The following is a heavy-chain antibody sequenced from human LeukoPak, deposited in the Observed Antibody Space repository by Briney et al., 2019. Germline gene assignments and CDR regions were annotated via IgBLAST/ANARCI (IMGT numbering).Heavy chain of an antibody. CDR2: INPNSGGT. D-gene: IGHD4-17*01. J-gene: IGHJ6*02. CDR3: ARARTDYGDYGMLGGMDV. V-gene: IGHV1-2*04. Sequence: ASVTVSCTASGYTFTSYYMHWVRQAPGQGLEWMGWINPNSGGTNYAQKFQGWVTITRDTSISTAYMELSRLRSDDTAVYYCARARTDYGDYGMLGGMDVWGQGTTVTVSS. CDR1: GYTFTSYY.